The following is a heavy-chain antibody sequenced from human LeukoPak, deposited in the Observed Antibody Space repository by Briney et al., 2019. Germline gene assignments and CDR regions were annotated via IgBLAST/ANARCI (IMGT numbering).Heavy chain of an antibody. V-gene: IGHV1-2*02. Sequence: ASVKVSCKTSGYTFTGYYMGWVRQAPGQGLEWIGWINPNSGGANYAQKFQGRVTMTRDTSISTAYMELSRLRSDDTAVYYCARETPHSSGWYGRDHDAFDIWGQGTMVTVSS. CDR3: ARETPHSSGWYGRDHDAFDI. D-gene: IGHD6-19*01. CDR1: GYTFTGYY. J-gene: IGHJ3*02. CDR2: INPNSGGA.